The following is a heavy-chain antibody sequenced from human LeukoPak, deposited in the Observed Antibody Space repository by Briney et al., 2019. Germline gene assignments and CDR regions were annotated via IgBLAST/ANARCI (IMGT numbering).Heavy chain of an antibody. CDR3: ARSLGYCSGGSCYQFNWFDP. V-gene: IGHV4-4*09. CDR2: IYTSGST. D-gene: IGHD2-15*01. J-gene: IGHJ5*02. Sequence: SETLSLTCTVSGGSISSYYWSWIRQPPGKGLEWIGHIYTSGSTNYNPSLKSRVTISVDTSKNQFSLKLSSVTAADTAVYYCARSLGYCSGGSCYQFNWFDPWGQGTLVTVSS. CDR1: GGSISSYY.